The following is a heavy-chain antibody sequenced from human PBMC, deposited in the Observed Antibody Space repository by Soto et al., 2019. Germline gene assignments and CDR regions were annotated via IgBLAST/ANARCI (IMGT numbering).Heavy chain of an antibody. CDR3: AKDRVAAADVYYYYGMDV. J-gene: IGHJ6*02. Sequence: GGSLRLSCAASGFTFSSYAMSWVRQAPGKGLEWVSAISGSGGSTYYADSVKGRFTISRDNSKNTLYLQMNSLRAEDTAVYYCAKDRVAAADVYYYYGMDVWGQGTTVPVSS. V-gene: IGHV3-23*01. D-gene: IGHD6-13*01. CDR2: ISGSGGST. CDR1: GFTFSSYA.